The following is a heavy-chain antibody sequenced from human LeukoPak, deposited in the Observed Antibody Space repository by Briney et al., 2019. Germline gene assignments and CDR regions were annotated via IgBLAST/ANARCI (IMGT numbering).Heavy chain of an antibody. Sequence: PGGSLRLSCAASGFTFSSYAMGWVRQAPGKGLEWVSAISGSGGSTYYADSVKGRFTISRDNSKNTLYLQMNSLRAEDTAVYYCAKGLTYYYGSGSYYFDYWGQGTLVTVSS. V-gene: IGHV3-23*01. D-gene: IGHD3-10*01. CDR1: GFTFSSYA. CDR3: AKGLTYYYGSGSYYFDY. J-gene: IGHJ4*02. CDR2: ISGSGGST.